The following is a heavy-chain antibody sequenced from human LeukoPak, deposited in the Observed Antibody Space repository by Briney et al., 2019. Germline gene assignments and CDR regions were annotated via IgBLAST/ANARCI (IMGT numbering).Heavy chain of an antibody. CDR1: GFTFSSYE. CDR2: INSVGNTI. J-gene: IGHJ4*02. D-gene: IGHD3-22*01. V-gene: IGHV3-48*03. CDR3: ARGGFHYDSSGYYCFDY. Sequence: GGSLRLSCATSGFTFSSYEMNWVRQAPGKGLEWVSYINSVGNTIYYADSVKGRFTISRDNAKNSLYLQMNSLRAEDTAVYYCARGGFHYDSSGYYCFDYWGQGTLVTVSS.